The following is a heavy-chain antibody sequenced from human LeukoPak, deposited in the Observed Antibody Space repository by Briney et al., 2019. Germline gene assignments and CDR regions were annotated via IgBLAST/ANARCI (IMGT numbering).Heavy chain of an antibody. CDR3: ARRGFYDTSGYLFDH. Sequence: GGSLRLSCAASGFTFSSYEMNWVRQAPGKGLEWVSYISTSGSPIYYENSVKGRFTISRDNAKNSLYLQMNSLRAEDTALYYCARRGFYDTSGYLFDHWGQGTLVTVSS. CDR2: ISTSGSPI. J-gene: IGHJ4*02. D-gene: IGHD3-22*01. V-gene: IGHV3-48*03. CDR1: GFTFSSYE.